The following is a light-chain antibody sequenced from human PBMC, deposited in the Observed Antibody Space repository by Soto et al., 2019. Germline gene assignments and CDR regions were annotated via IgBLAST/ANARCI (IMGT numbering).Light chain of an antibody. Sequence: EIVLTQAPGTLSLSPGERGTLSCRATQGVSSGYLAWYQQKPGQAPRLLIYGATGRATGIPDRFSGSGSGTDFTLTISRLVPEDSAVYYCQQYGSSPITFGQGTRLEIK. CDR2: GAT. CDR1: QGVSSGY. V-gene: IGKV3-20*01. CDR3: QQYGSSPIT. J-gene: IGKJ5*01.